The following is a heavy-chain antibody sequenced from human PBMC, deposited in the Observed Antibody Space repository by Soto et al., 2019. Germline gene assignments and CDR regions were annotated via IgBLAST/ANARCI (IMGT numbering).Heavy chain of an antibody. CDR3: ARGLRYCSGGSCYYLSWSDP. V-gene: IGHV4-34*01. CDR2: INHSGST. CDR1: GGSFSGYY. J-gene: IGHJ5*02. Sequence: QVQLQQWGAGLLKPSETLSLTCAVYGGSFSGYYWSWIRQPPGKGLEWIGEINHSGSTNYNPSLKSRVTISVDTSKNQFSLKLSSVTAADTAVYYCARGLRYCSGGSCYYLSWSDPWGQGTLVTVSS. D-gene: IGHD2-15*01.